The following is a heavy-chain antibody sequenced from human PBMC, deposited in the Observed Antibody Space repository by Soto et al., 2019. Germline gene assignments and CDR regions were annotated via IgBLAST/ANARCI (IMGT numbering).Heavy chain of an antibody. V-gene: IGHV3-23*01. D-gene: IGHD4-17*01. CDR2: ISGSGGTT. J-gene: IGHJ4*02. Sequence: GGSLRLSCAASGFTFSSYAMSWVRQAPGKGLEWVSVISGSGGTTYYADSVKGRFTISRDNSKDTLYLQMNSLRAEDTAVYYCAKDQAAVTMYYFDYWGQGTLVTVSS. CDR1: GFTFSSYA. CDR3: AKDQAAVTMYYFDY.